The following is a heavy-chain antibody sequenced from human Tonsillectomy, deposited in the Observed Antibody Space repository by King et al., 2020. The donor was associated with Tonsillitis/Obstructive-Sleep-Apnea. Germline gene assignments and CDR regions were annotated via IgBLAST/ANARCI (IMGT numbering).Heavy chain of an antibody. J-gene: IGHJ4*02. Sequence: VQLVESGGALVQPGGSLRLSCSASGFIFDKFSIHWVRQAPGKGLEYVSAISGNGASTYYADSVRGRFTISRDNSKSTLSLQMSSLRAEDTAIYYCVKSPPRPGSGELLYPLDYWGQGTLVTGSS. V-gene: IGHV3-64D*06. CDR3: VKSPPRPGSGELLYPLDY. D-gene: IGHD3-16*01. CDR2: ISGNGAST. CDR1: GFIFDKFS.